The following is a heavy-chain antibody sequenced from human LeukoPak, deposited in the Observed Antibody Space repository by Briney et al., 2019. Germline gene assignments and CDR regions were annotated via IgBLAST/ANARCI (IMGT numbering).Heavy chain of an antibody. Sequence: GASVKVSCKTSGYTFTTYGLSWVRQAPGQGLEWMGWIYGYNGNTNYAPKFQDRVTMTTDTSTSTAYMELRSLRSDDTAVYYCARARGPLSSYGDYWGQGTLVTVSS. CDR2: IYGYNGNT. CDR1: GYTFTTYG. J-gene: IGHJ4*02. CDR3: ARARGPLSSYGDY. V-gene: IGHV1-18*01. D-gene: IGHD6-13*01.